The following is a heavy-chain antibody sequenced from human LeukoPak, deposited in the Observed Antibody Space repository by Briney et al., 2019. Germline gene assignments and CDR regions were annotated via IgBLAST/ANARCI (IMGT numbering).Heavy chain of an antibody. J-gene: IGHJ4*02. CDR3: ATSYRILPAASLDY. V-gene: IGHV3-21*01. CDR2: ISSSSVYI. D-gene: IGHD2-2*01. Sequence: GGSLRLSCAASGFTFSTYSMTWVRQSPGRGLEWVSSISSSSVYIHYADSVKGRFIISRDNAKTSLYLQMTSLRAEDTAVYYCATSYRILPAASLDYWGQGALVTVSS. CDR1: GFTFSTYS.